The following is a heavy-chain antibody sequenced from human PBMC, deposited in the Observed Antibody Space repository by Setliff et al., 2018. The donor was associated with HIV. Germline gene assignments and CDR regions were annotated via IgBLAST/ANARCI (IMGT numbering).Heavy chain of an antibody. CDR2: THISGIT. Sequence: PSETLSLTCTVSGGSISSYYWSWIRQPPGKGLEWIGYTHISGITNYNPSLKSRLTISVDTSKTQFSLKLNSVTAADTAVYYCARVRGGTSRGFLDFWGQGTLVTVS. D-gene: IGHD3-10*01. V-gene: IGHV4-4*08. J-gene: IGHJ4*02. CDR1: GGSISSYY. CDR3: ARVRGGTSRGFLDF.